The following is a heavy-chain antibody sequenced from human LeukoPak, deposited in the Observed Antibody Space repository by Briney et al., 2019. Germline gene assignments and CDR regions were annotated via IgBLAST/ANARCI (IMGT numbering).Heavy chain of an antibody. D-gene: IGHD2-15*01. CDR2: INHSGST. CDR1: GGSFSGYY. V-gene: IGHV4-34*01. CDR3: ARHGRVVVVAATPHYYYYMDV. Sequence: SETLSLTCAVYGGSFSGYYWSWVRQPPGKGLEWIGEINHSGSTNYNPSLKSRVTISVDTSKNQFSLKLSSVTAADTAVYSCARHGRVVVVAATPHYYYYMDVWGKGTTVTISS. J-gene: IGHJ6*03.